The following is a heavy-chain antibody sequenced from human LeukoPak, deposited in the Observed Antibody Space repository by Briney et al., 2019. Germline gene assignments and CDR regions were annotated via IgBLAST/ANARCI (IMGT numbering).Heavy chain of an antibody. CDR2: IIPILGIA. V-gene: IGHV1-69*04. CDR1: GGTFSSYA. D-gene: IGHD3-22*01. J-gene: IGHJ5*02. CDR3: ARALYYDSSGKNWWFDP. Sequence: SVKVSCKASGGTFSSYAISWVRQAPGQGLEWMGRIIPILGIANYAQKFQGRVTITADKSTSTAYMELSSLRSEDTAVYYCARALYYDSSGKNWWFDPWGQGTLVTVSS.